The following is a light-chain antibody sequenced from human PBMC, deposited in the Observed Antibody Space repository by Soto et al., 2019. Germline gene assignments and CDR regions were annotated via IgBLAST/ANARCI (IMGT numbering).Light chain of an antibody. V-gene: IGKV3-20*01. CDR1: QSISSSY. Sequence: EVVLTQSPATLSLFPGEGATLSCRVSQSISSSYLSWYQQRPGQAPRLLIYGASTRATGIPARFSGSGSGTDFTLTISRLEPEDFAVYYCQQHGSSPRTFGQGTKVDI. CDR3: QQHGSSPRT. CDR2: GAS. J-gene: IGKJ1*01.